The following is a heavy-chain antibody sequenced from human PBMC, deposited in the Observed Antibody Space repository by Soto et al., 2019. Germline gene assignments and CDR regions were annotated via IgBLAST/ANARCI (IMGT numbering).Heavy chain of an antibody. Sequence: QVQLVQSGAEVKKPGSSVKVSCKASGGTFSSYSINWVRQAPGQGLEWMGEIIPICGTANYAQKFQGRVTITADESTSTAYMELSSLRSEDTAVYYCSRDGGRHSGGIDYWGQGTVVTVSS. D-gene: IGHD1-26*01. V-gene: IGHV1-69*01. J-gene: IGHJ4*02. CDR1: GGTFSSYS. CDR3: SRDGGRHSGGIDY. CDR2: IIPICGTA.